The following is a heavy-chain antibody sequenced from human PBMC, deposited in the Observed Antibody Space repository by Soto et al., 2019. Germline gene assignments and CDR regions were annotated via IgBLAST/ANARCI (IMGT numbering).Heavy chain of an antibody. CDR3: ATDHTYSSGGRYYERLDA. V-gene: IGHV3-7*04. D-gene: IGHD2-15*01. Sequence: EVQVVESGGGLVQPGGSLRLSCAASGLTFSRCWMTWVRQAPGKGLQWVANINQDGSVKHYVDSVEGRFTISRDNAKNLLYLQLNSLKSKDTARYFCATDHTYSSGGRYYERLDAWGQGTTVTVSS. CDR2: INQDGSVK. J-gene: IGHJ6*02. CDR1: GLTFSRCW.